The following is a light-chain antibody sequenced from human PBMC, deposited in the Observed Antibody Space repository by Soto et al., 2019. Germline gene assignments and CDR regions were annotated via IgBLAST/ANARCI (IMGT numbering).Light chain of an antibody. CDR1: QSVRSSY. CDR2: DAS. J-gene: IGKJ4*01. CDR3: QQYARSVT. Sequence: EIVLXQSPGTLSLSPGERATLSCRASQSVRSSYLAWYQQKPGQAPRVLIYDASSRATGIPDRFSGSGSGTEFTLTISRQEPEDLAVYCRQQYARSVTFGGGTKV. V-gene: IGKV3-20*01.